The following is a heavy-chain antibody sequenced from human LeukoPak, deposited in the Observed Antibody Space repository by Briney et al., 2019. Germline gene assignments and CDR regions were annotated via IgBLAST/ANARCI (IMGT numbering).Heavy chain of an antibody. D-gene: IGHD2-15*01. CDR2: ISPYNGNT. CDR1: GYTFTSYS. CDR3: ARASYCSDGRCYSDY. J-gene: IGHJ4*02. V-gene: IGHV1-18*01. Sequence: GASVKVSCKASGYTFTSYSISWVRQAPGQGLEWMGWISPYNGNTVSAQKVKGRVTMATDTSTSTAYMELRSLKSDDTAVYYCARASYCSDGRCYSDYWGQGTLVTVST.